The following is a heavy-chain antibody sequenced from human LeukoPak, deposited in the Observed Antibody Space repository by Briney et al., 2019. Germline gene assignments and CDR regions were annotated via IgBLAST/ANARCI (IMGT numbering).Heavy chain of an antibody. D-gene: IGHD3-3*01. CDR3: ASLYQNYDSDWFDP. J-gene: IGHJ5*02. Sequence: WASVKVSCKASGYTFTGYYMHWVRQAPGQGLEWMGWINPNSGGTNYAQKFQGRVTMTRDTSISTAYMELSRLRSDDTAVYYCASLYQNYDSDWFDPWGQGTLVTVSS. CDR2: INPNSGGT. CDR1: GYTFTGYY. V-gene: IGHV1-2*02.